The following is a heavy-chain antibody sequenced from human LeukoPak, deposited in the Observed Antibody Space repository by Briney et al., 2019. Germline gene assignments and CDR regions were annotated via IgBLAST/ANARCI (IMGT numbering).Heavy chain of an antibody. CDR3: AKDKGTYSSGWYAYDAFDI. Sequence: GGSLRLSCAASGFTFSSYAMSWVRQAPGKGLVWVSAISGSGGSTYYADSVKGRFTISRDNSKNTLYLQMNSLRAEDTAVYYCAKDKGTYSSGWYAYDAFDIWGQGTMVTVSS. J-gene: IGHJ3*02. CDR2: ISGSGGST. V-gene: IGHV3-23*01. D-gene: IGHD6-19*01. CDR1: GFTFSSYA.